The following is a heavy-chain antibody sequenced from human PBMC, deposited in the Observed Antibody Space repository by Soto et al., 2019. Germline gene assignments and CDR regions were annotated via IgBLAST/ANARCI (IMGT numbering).Heavy chain of an antibody. CDR2: IYYSGST. CDR3: ARNRGYCTKGVCHHYYYSYMDV. Sequence: SETLSLTCTVSGGSISSYYWSWIRQPPGKGLEWIGYIYYSGSTNYNPSLKSRVTISVDTSKNQFSLKLSSVTAADTAVYYCARNRGYCTKGVCHHYYYSYMDVWGKGTTVTVSS. J-gene: IGHJ6*03. D-gene: IGHD2-8*01. V-gene: IGHV4-59*08. CDR1: GGSISSYY.